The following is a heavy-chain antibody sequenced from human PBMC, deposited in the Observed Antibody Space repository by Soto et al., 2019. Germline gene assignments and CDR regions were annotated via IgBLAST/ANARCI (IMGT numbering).Heavy chain of an antibody. Sequence: GASVKVSCKASGYTFTGYYMHWVRQAPGQGLEWMGWINPNSGGTNYAQKFQGRVTMTRDTSISTAYMELSRLRSDDTAVYYCARGRYCSSTSCYYYYGMDVWGQGTTVTV. D-gene: IGHD2-2*01. CDR1: GYTFTGYY. V-gene: IGHV1-2*02. CDR3: ARGRYCSSTSCYYYYGMDV. CDR2: INPNSGGT. J-gene: IGHJ6*02.